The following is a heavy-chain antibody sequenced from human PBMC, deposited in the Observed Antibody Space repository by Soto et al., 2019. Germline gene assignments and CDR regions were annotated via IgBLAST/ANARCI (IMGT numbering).Heavy chain of an antibody. D-gene: IGHD3-10*01. CDR1: GGSISSYY. CDR2: IYSSGSI. V-gene: IGHV4-4*07. Sequence: PSETLSLTCTVSGGSISSYYWSWIRQPAGKGLEWIGRIYSSGSINYNPSLKSRVTMSVDTSKNQFSLKLSSVTAADTAVYYCAVNSMVRGAPDYWGQGTLVTVSS. CDR3: AVNSMVRGAPDY. J-gene: IGHJ4*02.